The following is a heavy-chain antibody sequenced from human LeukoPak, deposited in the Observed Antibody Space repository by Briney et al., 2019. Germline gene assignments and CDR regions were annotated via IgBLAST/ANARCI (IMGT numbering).Heavy chain of an antibody. V-gene: IGHV3-48*04. CDR2: ISSSSSTI. CDR3: ARSRFYGSYYFDY. Sequence: GGSLRLSCAASGFTFSSYSMNWVRQAPGKGLEWVSYISSSSSTIYYADSVKGRFTISRDNAKNSLYLQMNSLRAEDTAVYYCARSRFYGSYYFDYWGQGTLVTVSS. D-gene: IGHD1-26*01. J-gene: IGHJ4*02. CDR1: GFTFSSYS.